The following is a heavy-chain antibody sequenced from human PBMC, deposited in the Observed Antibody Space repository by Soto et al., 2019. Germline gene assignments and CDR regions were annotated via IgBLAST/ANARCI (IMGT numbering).Heavy chain of an antibody. CDR1: GGSISSGGYY. Sequence: SETLSLTCTVSGGSISSGGYYWSWIRQHPGKGLEWIGYIYYSGSTYYNPSLKSRVTISVDTSKNQFSLKLSSVTAADTAVYYCARGVYKVDTAMVGLRYYYYGMDVWGQGTTVTVSS. CDR3: ARGVYKVDTAMVGLRYYYYGMDV. J-gene: IGHJ6*02. V-gene: IGHV4-31*03. CDR2: IYYSGST. D-gene: IGHD5-18*01.